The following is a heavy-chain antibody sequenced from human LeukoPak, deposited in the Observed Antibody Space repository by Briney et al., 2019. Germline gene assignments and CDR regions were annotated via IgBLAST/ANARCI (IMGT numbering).Heavy chain of an antibody. V-gene: IGHV3-7*01. D-gene: IGHD3-22*01. CDR2: IKQDGSEK. CDR1: GFTFSSYW. CDR3: ARDLPDDSSGYYNDY. Sequence: PGGSLRLSCAASGFTFSSYWMSWVRQAPGKGLEWVANIKQDGSEKYYVDSVKGRFTISRDNAKNSLYLQMNSLRAEDTAVYYCARDLPDDSSGYYNDYWGQGTLVTVSS. J-gene: IGHJ4*02.